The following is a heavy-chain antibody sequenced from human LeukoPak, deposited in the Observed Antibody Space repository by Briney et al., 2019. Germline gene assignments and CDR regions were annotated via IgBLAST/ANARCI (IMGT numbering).Heavy chain of an antibody. J-gene: IGHJ4*02. CDR1: GGSFSGYY. CDR3: AKDGFGTGSN. D-gene: IGHD3-16*01. CDR2: ISGSGGST. Sequence: PSETLSLTCAVYGGSFSGYYWSWVRQAPGKGLEWVSAISGSGGSTYYADSVKGRFTIPRDNSKNTLYLQMNSLRAEDTAVYYCAKDGFGTGSNWGQGTLVTVSS. V-gene: IGHV3-23*01.